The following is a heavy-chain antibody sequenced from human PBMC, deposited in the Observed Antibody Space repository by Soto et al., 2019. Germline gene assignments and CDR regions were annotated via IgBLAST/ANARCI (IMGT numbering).Heavy chain of an antibody. CDR1: GGTFRTYT. J-gene: IGHJ5*02. V-gene: IGHV1-69*02. CDR3: ARSIQEEIGVAGPKDIWFDP. D-gene: IGHD6-19*01. CDR2: IIPILDVA. Sequence: QVQLVQSGAEVKRPGPSVKVSCQTSGGTFRTYTINWVRQAPGQGLEWMGRIIPILDVANYAQKFQGRVTITADKTTSTAHMEVRSLRSEDTAVYYCARSIQEEIGVAGPKDIWFDPWGQGTLVTVSS.